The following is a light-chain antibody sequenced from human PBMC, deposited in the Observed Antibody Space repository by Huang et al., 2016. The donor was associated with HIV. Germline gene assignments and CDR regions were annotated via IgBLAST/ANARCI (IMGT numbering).Light chain of an antibody. CDR2: LGS. J-gene: IGKJ2*01. Sequence: DAVMTQSPLSLPVPPGEPASISCRSSQSLRHRNGLNYLDWYLQKPGQSPQLRIHLGSSRASGVPDRFSGGGSGTDFSLNISRVEAEDAGIYYCMEALQAPYTFGQGTKLEI. CDR1: QSLRHRNGLNY. V-gene: IGKV2-28*01. CDR3: MEALQAPYT.